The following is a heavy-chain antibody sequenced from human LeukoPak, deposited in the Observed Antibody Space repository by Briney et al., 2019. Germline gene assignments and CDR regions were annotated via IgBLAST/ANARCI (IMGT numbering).Heavy chain of an antibody. CDR2: IYSGGST. CDR1: GFTVSSNY. CDR3: ARDNPAKTHFDY. Sequence: GGSLRLSCAASGFTVSSNYMSWVRQAPGKGLEWVSVIYSGGSTYYADSVKGRFTISRDNSKNTLYLQMNSLRAEDTAVYYCARDNPAKTHFDYWGQGTLVTVSS. D-gene: IGHD1-14*01. V-gene: IGHV3-53*01. J-gene: IGHJ4*02.